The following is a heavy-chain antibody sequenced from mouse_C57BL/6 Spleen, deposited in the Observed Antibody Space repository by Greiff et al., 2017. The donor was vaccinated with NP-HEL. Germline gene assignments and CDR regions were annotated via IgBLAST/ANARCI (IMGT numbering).Heavy chain of an antibody. V-gene: IGHV1-20*01. CDR3: ARYAMDY. CDR1: GYSFTGYF. Sequence: DVKLQESGPELVKPGDSVKISCKASGYSFTGYFMNWVMQSHGKSLEWIGRINPYNGDTFYNQKFKGKATLTVDKSSSTAHMELRSLTSEDSAVYYCARYAMDYWGQGTSVTVSS. J-gene: IGHJ4*01. CDR2: INPYNGDT.